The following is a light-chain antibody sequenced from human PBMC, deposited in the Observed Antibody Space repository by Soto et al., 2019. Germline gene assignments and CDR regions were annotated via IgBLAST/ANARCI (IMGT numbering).Light chain of an antibody. V-gene: IGKV1-39*01. CDR3: QQSYTTPYT. Sequence: DIEMTQSPASLSASVGDSVTITCRPSQSIASHLNWYQQKPGKAPHLLIYTASSLQSGVPSRFSGSLSGTDFTLTISSLQPEDFAIYFCQQSYTTPYTVGRGTKLEIK. CDR1: QSIASH. CDR2: TAS. J-gene: IGKJ2*01.